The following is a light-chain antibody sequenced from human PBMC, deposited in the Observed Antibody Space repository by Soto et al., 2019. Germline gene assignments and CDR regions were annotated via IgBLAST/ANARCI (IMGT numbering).Light chain of an antibody. Sequence: EIVMTQSPVTLSVSPGEGATLFCRASQSVRNNLAWYQQKPGLAPRLLIYAVSTRATGIPGRFSGSGSGTDFTLTISRLEPEDFAVYYCQQYGSSPRTFGQGTKVDIK. CDR1: QSVRNN. CDR3: QQYGSSPRT. J-gene: IGKJ1*01. CDR2: AVS. V-gene: IGKV3-20*01.